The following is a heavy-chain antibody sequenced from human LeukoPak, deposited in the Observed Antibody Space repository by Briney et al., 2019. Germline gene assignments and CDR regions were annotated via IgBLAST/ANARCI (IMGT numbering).Heavy chain of an antibody. CDR3: ARDGAAHFDY. J-gene: IGHJ4*02. D-gene: IGHD6-13*01. CDR2: IYYSGST. CDR1: GGSISSYY. V-gene: IGHV4-59*01. Sequence: SETLSLTCTVSGGSISSYYWSWIRQPPGKGLEWIGYIYYSGSTNYNPSLKSRVTISVDTSKNQFSLKLSSVTAADTAVYYCARDGAAHFDYWGQGTLVTVFS.